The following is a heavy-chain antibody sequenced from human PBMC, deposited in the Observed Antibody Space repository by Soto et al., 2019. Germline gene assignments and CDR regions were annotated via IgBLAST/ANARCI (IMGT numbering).Heavy chain of an antibody. J-gene: IGHJ6*03. V-gene: IGHV1-69*13. CDR2: TIPISGTV. CDR1: GDIFSSHA. D-gene: IGHD5-18*01. CDR3: ARGIDTAMVSVADHYYYYMDV. Sequence: SVKVSCKVSGDIFSSHAISWVRQAPGQGLEWMGGTIPISGTVDYAQKFQGRVTIIADEFTNTAYMELSSLRSEDTAVYYCARGIDTAMVSVADHYYYYMDVWGKGTTVTAP.